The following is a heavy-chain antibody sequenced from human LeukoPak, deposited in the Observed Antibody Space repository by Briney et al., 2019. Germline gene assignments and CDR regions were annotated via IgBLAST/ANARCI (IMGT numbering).Heavy chain of an antibody. CDR3: ARAYYYDSSGYLSY. J-gene: IGHJ4*02. CDR1: GFTFSSYA. Sequence: GGSLRLSCAASGFTFSSYAMSWVRQAPGKGLEWVSGISGSGDNTYYADSVKGRFTISRDNSKNTLYLQMNSLRAEDTAVYYCARAYYYDSSGYLSYWGQGTLVTVSS. CDR2: ISGSGDNT. D-gene: IGHD3-22*01. V-gene: IGHV3-23*01.